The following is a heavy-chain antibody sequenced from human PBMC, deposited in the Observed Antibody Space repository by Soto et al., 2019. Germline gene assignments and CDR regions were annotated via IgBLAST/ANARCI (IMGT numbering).Heavy chain of an antibody. V-gene: IGHV1-18*01. Sequence: ASVKVSCKASGYTFTSYGISWVRQAPGQGLEWMGWISAYNGNTNYAQKLQGRVTMTTDTSTSTAYMELRSLRSDDTAVYYCARGYCSGGSCYSYYYYYMDVWGKGNTVTVS. J-gene: IGHJ6*03. CDR1: GYTFTSYG. D-gene: IGHD2-15*01. CDR3: ARGYCSGGSCYSYYYYYMDV. CDR2: ISAYNGNT.